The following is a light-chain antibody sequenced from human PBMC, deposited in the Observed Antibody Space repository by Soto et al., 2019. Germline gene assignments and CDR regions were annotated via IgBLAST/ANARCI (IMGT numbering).Light chain of an antibody. CDR1: SSDVGGYNY. J-gene: IGLJ1*01. CDR3: SSYTSSNTYV. V-gene: IGLV2-14*01. Sequence: QSVLTQPASVSGSPRQSITIFCTGTSSDVGGYNYVSWYQQHPGKAPNLLIYDVSNRPSGVSNRFSGSKSGNTASLTISGLQAEDEADYYCSSYTSSNTYVFGTGTKLTVL. CDR2: DVS.